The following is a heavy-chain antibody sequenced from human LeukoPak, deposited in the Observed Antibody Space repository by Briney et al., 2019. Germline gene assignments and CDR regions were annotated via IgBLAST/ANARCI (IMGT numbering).Heavy chain of an antibody. J-gene: IGHJ4*02. CDR3: AGTYYYDSSGYYLFDY. CDR1: GGFISTYH. CDR2: IQSSGST. Sequence: SETLSLTCTVSGGFISTYHWSWIRQPAGKGLEWIGRIQSSGSTNSNPSLKSRVTMSVDTSKNQFSLKLSSVTAADTAVYYCAGTYYYDSSGYYLFDYWGQGTLVTVSS. D-gene: IGHD3-22*01. V-gene: IGHV4-4*07.